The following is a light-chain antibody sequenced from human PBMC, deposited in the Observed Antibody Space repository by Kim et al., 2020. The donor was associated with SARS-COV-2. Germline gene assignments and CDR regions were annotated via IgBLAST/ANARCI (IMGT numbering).Light chain of an antibody. V-gene: IGLV2-14*03. CDR2: DVS. CDR1: TSAVVYYTY. CDR3: NSYTTSSTWV. Sequence: SVTTSCPGTTSAVVYYTYVSWYQQHPGKAPKLMIYDVSNRPSGVSNRFSASKSGNTASLIISGLQAEDEADYYCNSYTTSSTWVFGGGTQLTVL. J-gene: IGLJ3*02.